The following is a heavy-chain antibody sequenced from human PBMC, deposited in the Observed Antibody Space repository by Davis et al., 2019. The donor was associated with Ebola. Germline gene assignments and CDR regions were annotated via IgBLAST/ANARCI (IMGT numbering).Heavy chain of an antibody. CDR1: GGSISSYY. CDR3: ARGVTPQY. Sequence: MPGGSLRLSCTVSGGSISSYYWSWIRQPPGKGLEWIGYIYYSGSTNYNPSLKSRVTISVDTSKNQFSLKLSSVTAADTAVYYCARGVTPQYWGQGTLVTVSS. CDR2: IYYSGST. V-gene: IGHV4-59*01. J-gene: IGHJ4*02.